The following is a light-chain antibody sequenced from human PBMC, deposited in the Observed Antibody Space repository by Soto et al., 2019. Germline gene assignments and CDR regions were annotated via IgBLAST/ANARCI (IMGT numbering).Light chain of an antibody. CDR1: GSDIGGYKF. CDR2: EVA. V-gene: IGLV2-14*01. J-gene: IGLJ2*01. CDR3: SSYSSISTFV. Sequence: QSALTQPASVSGSPGQSITISCTGSGSDIGGYKFVSWYQQHPGKVPKLMIYEVANRPSGVSNRFSGSKSGSTASLIISGLQAEDEADYYCSSYSSISTFVFGGGTKVTVL.